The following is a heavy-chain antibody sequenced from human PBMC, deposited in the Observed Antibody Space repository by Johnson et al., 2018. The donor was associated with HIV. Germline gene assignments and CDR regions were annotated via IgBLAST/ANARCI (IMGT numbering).Heavy chain of an antibody. J-gene: IGHJ3*01. CDR1: GFTFRTYW. D-gene: IGHD4-23*01. CDR2: INSDGSST. CDR3: ARDPGNGGRPFDAFDV. V-gene: IGHV3-74*03. Sequence: VQLVESGGGLVQSGGSLRLSCAASGFTFRTYWMHWVRQAPGKGLVWVSRINSDGSSTTYADSVKGRFTISRDNAKNTVFLQIDSLRGEDTAVYYCARDPGNGGRPFDAFDVWGQWTMVTVSS.